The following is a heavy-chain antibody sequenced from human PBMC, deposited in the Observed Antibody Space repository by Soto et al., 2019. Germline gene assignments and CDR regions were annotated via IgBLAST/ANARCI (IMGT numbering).Heavy chain of an antibody. CDR2: IIPILGIA. V-gene: IGHV1-69*02. CDR1: GGTFSSYT. J-gene: IGHJ5*02. CDR3: ASGTVYGDYVRNLGDP. Sequence: SVKVSCKASGGTFSSYTISWVRQAPGQGLEWMGRIIPILGIANYAQKFQGRVTITADKSTSTAYMELSSLRSEDTAVYYCASGTVYGDYVRNLGDPWGKGTLVTV. D-gene: IGHD4-17*01.